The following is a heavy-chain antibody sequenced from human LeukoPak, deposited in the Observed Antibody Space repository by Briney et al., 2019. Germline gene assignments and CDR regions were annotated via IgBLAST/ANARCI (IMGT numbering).Heavy chain of an antibody. CDR3: AKAGGNSAYYYYGMDV. Sequence: GGSLRLSCAASGFIFSSYGMHWVRQTPGKGLEWVAFIRSDGNNKDYADSVRGRFTISRDNAKNSLYLQMNSLRAEDTALYYCAKAGGNSAYYYYGMDVWGQGTTVTVSS. D-gene: IGHD4-23*01. CDR1: GFIFSSYG. J-gene: IGHJ6*02. CDR2: IRSDGNNK. V-gene: IGHV3-30*02.